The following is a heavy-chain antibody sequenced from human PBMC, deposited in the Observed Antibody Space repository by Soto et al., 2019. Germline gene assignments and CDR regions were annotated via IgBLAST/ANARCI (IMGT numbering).Heavy chain of an antibody. D-gene: IGHD3-10*01. CDR1: GYTFTSYA. V-gene: IGHV1-3*01. CDR2: INAGNGNT. J-gene: IGHJ4*02. Sequence: QVQLVQSGAEVKKPGASVKVSCKASGYTFTSYAMHWVRQAPGQRLEWMGWINAGNGNTKYSQKFQGRVTITRDTSASTAYMELSSLGSEDTAVYYCARDFSWFGELMASDYWGQGTLVTVSS. CDR3: ARDFSWFGELMASDY.